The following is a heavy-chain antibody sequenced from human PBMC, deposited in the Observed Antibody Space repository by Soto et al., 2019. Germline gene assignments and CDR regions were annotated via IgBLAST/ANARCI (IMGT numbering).Heavy chain of an antibody. Sequence: ASVKLCCKASGYTFTGYYMHWVLQAPGEGLEWMGWINPNSGGTNYAQKFQGRVTMTRDTSISTAYMELSRLRSDDTAVYYCAIGITMIVVVPDYGMDVWGQGTTVTVSS. CDR1: GYTFTGYY. CDR3: AIGITMIVVVPDYGMDV. D-gene: IGHD3-22*01. V-gene: IGHV1-2*02. J-gene: IGHJ6*02. CDR2: INPNSGGT.